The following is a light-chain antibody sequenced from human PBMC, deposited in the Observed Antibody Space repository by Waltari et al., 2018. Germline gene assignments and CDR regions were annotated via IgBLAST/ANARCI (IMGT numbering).Light chain of an antibody. CDR1: SSDIGGYNY. V-gene: IGLV2-14*01. Sequence: QSALTQSASVSGSPGQSITISCTGTSSDIGGYNYVSWYQQHPGKAPNLRTHDVSKRPSGGSHRFAGSKTGNTASLTISGLQAEDEADYYCSSYTSTNTGVFGGGTKLTVL. CDR2: DVS. J-gene: IGLJ3*02. CDR3: SSYTSTNTGV.